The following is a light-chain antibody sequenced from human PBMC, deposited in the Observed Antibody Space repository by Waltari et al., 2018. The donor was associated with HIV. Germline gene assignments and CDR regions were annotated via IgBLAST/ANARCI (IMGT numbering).Light chain of an antibody. CDR3: SSYTSSITLV. J-gene: IGLJ2*01. CDR2: EVS. Sequence: QSALTQPASVSGSPGQSITISCTRTSSDVGGYNYVSWYQQHPGKAPKLMIYEVSNRPSGVSNRFSGSKSGNTASLTISGLQAEDEADYYCSSYTSSITLVFGGGTKLTVL. CDR1: SSDVGGYNY. V-gene: IGLV2-14*01.